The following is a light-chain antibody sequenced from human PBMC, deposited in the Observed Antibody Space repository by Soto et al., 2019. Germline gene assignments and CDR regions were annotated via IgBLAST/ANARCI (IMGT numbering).Light chain of an antibody. CDR2: EAS. J-gene: IGKJ4*01. Sequence: EIVLTQSPATLSLSPGARSTLXWRAIQSVGNNLAWYQQKPGQAPGLLIYEASTRATGIPARFSGSGSGTDFTLTISSLEPEDFAVYYCQQHAHWPLTFGGGTKVDIK. CDR3: QQHAHWPLT. V-gene: IGKV3-11*01. CDR1: QSVGNN.